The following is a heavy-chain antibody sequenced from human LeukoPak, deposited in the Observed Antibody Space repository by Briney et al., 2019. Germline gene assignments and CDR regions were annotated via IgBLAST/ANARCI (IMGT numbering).Heavy chain of an antibody. Sequence: SETLSLTCTVSGGSISSYYWSWIRQPAGKGLEWIGRIYTSGSTNYNPSLKSRVTMSVDTSKNQFSLKLSSVTAADTAVYYCARVSDSYYDSSGYYYFDYWGQGTLVTVSS. D-gene: IGHD3-22*01. CDR2: IYTSGST. J-gene: IGHJ4*02. CDR3: ARVSDSYYDSSGYYYFDY. CDR1: GGSISSYY. V-gene: IGHV4-4*07.